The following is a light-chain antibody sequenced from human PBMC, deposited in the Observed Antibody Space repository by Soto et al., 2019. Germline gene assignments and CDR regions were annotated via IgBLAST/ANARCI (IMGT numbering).Light chain of an antibody. V-gene: IGKV1-39*01. CDR2: AAS. J-gene: IGKJ5*01. Sequence: DIQMTQCPSSLSASLGDRVAITCRASQSISSYLNWYQQKPGKAPKVLIYAASNLQSGVPSRFSGSGSGTDFALTISSLQPEDFATYYCQQGYSTPITFGQGTRLEIK. CDR1: QSISSY. CDR3: QQGYSTPIT.